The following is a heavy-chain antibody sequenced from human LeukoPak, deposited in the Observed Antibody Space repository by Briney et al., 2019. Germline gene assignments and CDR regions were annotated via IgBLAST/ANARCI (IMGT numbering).Heavy chain of an antibody. J-gene: IGHJ5*02. D-gene: IGHD3-10*01. CDR2: IYYSGST. CDR3: ARVRVRGVMTRFDP. V-gene: IGHV4-30-4*01. CDR1: GDSISSGDYY. Sequence: SETLSLTCTVSGDSISSGDYYWSWIRQPPGKGLEWIGYIYYSGSTYYNPSLKSRVTISVDTPKNQFSLKLSSVTAADTAVYYCARVRVRGVMTRFDPWGEGTLVTVSS.